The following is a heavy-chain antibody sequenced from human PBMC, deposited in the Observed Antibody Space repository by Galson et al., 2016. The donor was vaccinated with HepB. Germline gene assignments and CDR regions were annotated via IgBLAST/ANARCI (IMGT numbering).Heavy chain of an antibody. CDR2: VSHDGTDA. Sequence: SLRLSCADSGFTFSSYGIHWVRQAPGRGLKWVAVVSHDGTDAFYADSVKGRFTISRDNSKNTVYLQMKRLRAEDTAVYYCAKDSGDNDFWSGHYRGIGFRYYGMDVWGQGTTVTVSS. V-gene: IGHV3-30*18. CDR3: AKDSGDNDFWSGHYRGIGFRYYGMDV. J-gene: IGHJ6*01. CDR1: GFTFSSYG. D-gene: IGHD3-3*01.